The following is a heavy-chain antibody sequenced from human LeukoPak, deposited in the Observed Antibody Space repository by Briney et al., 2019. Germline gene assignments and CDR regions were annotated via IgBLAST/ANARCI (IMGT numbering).Heavy chain of an antibody. J-gene: IGHJ4*02. D-gene: IGHD5-24*01. V-gene: IGHV3-48*03. CDR2: ISSSAII. Sequence: AGGSLRLSCAASGFTFSTYEMNWVRQAPGKGLEWVSFISSSAIIYYADSVKGRFTISRDNAKNSLYLQMNSLRAEDTAVYYCARSDGLDYWGQGTLVTVSS. CDR3: ARSDGLDY. CDR1: GFTFSTYE.